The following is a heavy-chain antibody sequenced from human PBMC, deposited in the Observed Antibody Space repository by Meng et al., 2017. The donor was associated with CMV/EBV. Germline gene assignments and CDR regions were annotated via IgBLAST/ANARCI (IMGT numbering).Heavy chain of an antibody. CDR1: GGSISSSSYY. J-gene: IGHJ2*01. V-gene: IGHV4-39*01. D-gene: IGHD2-2*01. CDR3: ARHTRYCSSTSCLNWYFDL. CDR2: IYYSGNT. Sequence: SETLSLTCTVSGGSISSSSYYWGWIRQPPGKGLEWTGSIYYSGNTYYNPSLQSPVTISVDTSKNQFSLKMSSVTAADTAVYYCARHTRYCSSTSCLNWYFDLWGRGTLVTVSS.